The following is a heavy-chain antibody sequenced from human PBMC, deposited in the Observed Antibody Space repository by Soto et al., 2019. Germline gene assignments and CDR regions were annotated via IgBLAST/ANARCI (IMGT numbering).Heavy chain of an antibody. D-gene: IGHD3-10*01. CDR3: VRDHLWAFDN. Sequence: EVQLLESGGGLVQPGGSLRLSCAASGFIFSSYTMNWVRQAPGKGLEWISFIQTFSSATDYADSVRGRFTISRDNAKNSLFLQMSSLRDEDTAVYYCVRDHLWAFDNWGQGTLVTVSS. CDR2: IQTFSSAT. J-gene: IGHJ4*02. CDR1: GFIFSSYT. V-gene: IGHV3-48*02.